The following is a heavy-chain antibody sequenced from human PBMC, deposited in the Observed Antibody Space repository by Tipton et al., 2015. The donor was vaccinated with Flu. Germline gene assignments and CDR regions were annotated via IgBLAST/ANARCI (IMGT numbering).Heavy chain of an antibody. V-gene: IGHV1-69*01. CDR1: GGTFSGYA. Sequence: QVQLVQSGAEVKKPGSSVKVSCKASGGTFSGYAISWVRQAPGQGLEWMGGIIPIFGTANYAQKFQGRVTITADESTSTAYMEVSSLRSEDTAVYYWARGVYVEAGTGGPFDYWGQGTLVTVSS. CDR2: IIPIFGTA. J-gene: IGHJ4*02. CDR3: ARGVYVEAGTGGPFDY. D-gene: IGHD2-8*02.